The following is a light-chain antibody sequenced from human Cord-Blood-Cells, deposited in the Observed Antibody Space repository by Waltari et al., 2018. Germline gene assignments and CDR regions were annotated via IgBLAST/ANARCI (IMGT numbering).Light chain of an antibody. J-gene: IGLJ3*02. CDR1: SGSVSTSYY. CDR3: VLYMGSGISV. V-gene: IGLV8-61*01. Sequence: QTVVTQEPSFSVSPGGTVTLTCGLSSGSVSTSYYPSWYQQTPGQAPRTLPYSTNTRSSGVPDRFSGSILGNKAALTITGAQADDESDYYCVLYMGSGISVFGGGTKLTVL. CDR2: STN.